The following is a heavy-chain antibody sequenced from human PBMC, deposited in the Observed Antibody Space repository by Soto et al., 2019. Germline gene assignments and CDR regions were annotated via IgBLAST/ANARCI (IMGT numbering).Heavy chain of an antibody. D-gene: IGHD5-12*01. CDR2: IYYSGST. J-gene: IGHJ6*02. V-gene: IGHV4-39*01. CDR3: ARLGYSGYDTSYGMDV. Sequence: SETLSLTCTVSGGSISSSSYYWGWIRQPPGKGLEWIGSIYYSGSTYYNPSLKSRVTISVDTSKNQFSLKLSSVTAADTAVYYCARLGYSGYDTSYGMDVWGQGTTVTVSS. CDR1: GGSISSSSYY.